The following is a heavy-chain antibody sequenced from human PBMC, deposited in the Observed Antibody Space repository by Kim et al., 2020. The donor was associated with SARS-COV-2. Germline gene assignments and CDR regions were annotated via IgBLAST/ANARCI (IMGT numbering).Heavy chain of an antibody. V-gene: IGHV3-30*07. Sequence: ADSVKGRFTISRDNSKNTLYLQMNSLRAEDTAVYYCARDSSTTGTTGPDYWGQGTLVTVSS. D-gene: IGHD1-1*01. CDR3: ARDSSTTGTTGPDY. J-gene: IGHJ4*02.